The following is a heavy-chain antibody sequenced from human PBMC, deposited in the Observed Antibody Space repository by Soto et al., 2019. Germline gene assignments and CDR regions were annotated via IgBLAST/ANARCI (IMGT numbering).Heavy chain of an antibody. CDR3: ARANGYSYGPLPHFNSYYYDGMDV. V-gene: IGHV1-69*01. CDR1: GGTFSSYA. CDR2: IIPIFGTA. J-gene: IGHJ6*02. D-gene: IGHD5-18*01. Sequence: QVQLVQSGAEVEKPGSSVKVSCKASGGTFSSYAISWVRQAPGQGLEWMGGIIPIFGTANYAQKFQGRVTITADESTSTVYMELSSLRSEDTAVYYCARANGYSYGPLPHFNSYYYDGMDVWGQGTTVTVSS.